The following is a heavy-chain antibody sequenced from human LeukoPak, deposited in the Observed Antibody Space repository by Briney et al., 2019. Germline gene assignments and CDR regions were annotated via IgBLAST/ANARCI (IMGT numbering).Heavy chain of an antibody. CDR3: AKEASYYDILTGYYNTHAFDI. V-gene: IGHV3-30*02. Sequence: GGSLRLSCAASGFTFSSYAMHWVRQAPGKGLEGVAFIRFDGSNKYYADSVKGRFTISRDNSKNTLYLQMNSLRAEDTAMYYCAKEASYYDILTGYYNTHAFDIWGQGTMVTVSS. CDR2: IRFDGSNK. CDR1: GFTFSSYA. J-gene: IGHJ3*02. D-gene: IGHD3-9*01.